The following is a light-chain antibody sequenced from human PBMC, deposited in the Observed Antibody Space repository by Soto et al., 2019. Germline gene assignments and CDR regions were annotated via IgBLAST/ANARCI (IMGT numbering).Light chain of an antibody. Sequence: EIVLTQSPGTLSLSPGGRATLSCRAIQSVNSNYLAWYQQKPGQAPRLLMYETSTRATGIPDRFSGSGSGTDFTLTISRLEPEDFAVYFCQQFGTSPLWTFGQGTKVDIK. J-gene: IGKJ1*01. V-gene: IGKV3-20*01. CDR1: QSVNSNY. CDR3: QQFGTSPLWT. CDR2: ETS.